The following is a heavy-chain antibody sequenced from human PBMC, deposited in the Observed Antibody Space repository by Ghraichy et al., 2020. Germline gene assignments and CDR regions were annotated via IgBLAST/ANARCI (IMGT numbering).Heavy chain of an antibody. D-gene: IGHD3-9*01. Sequence: SETLSLTCTVSGGSISSSSYYWGWIRQPPGKGLDWIGNIFYSGSTYYNPSLKSRVTISVDTSKNQFSLKLSSVTAADTAVYYCARGLAYYDILTGYYRTPYFDYWGQGTLVTVSS. CDR1: GGSISSSSYY. V-gene: IGHV4-39*01. CDR2: IFYSGST. J-gene: IGHJ4*02. CDR3: ARGLAYYDILTGYYRTPYFDY.